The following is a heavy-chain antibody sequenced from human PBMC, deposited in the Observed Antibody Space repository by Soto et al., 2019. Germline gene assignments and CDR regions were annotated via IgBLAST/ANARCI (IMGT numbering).Heavy chain of an antibody. V-gene: IGHV3-74*01. CDR2: INNDGSTT. J-gene: IGHJ6*02. Sequence: PGGSLRLSCAASGFPFSTYWMHWVRQAPGKGPVWVSRINNDGSTTRYADSVKGRFTISRDNAKNTLYLQMNSLRAEDTAVYYCASQGRYYYGLDVWGQGTTVTVSS. CDR3: ASQGRYYYGLDV. CDR1: GFPFSTYW.